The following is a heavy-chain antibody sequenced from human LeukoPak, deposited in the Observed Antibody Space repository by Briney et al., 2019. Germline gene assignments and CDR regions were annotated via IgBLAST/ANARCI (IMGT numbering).Heavy chain of an antibody. Sequence: GGSLRLSCAASGFTFSRYSMNWVRQAPGKGLEWVSSISSSSSYIYYAGSVKGRFTISRDNAKNSLYLQMNSLRAEDTAVYYCAREGEDYDFWSGYSYYYYGMDVWGQGTTVTVSS. V-gene: IGHV3-21*01. CDR1: GFTFSRYS. D-gene: IGHD3-3*01. CDR2: ISSSSSYI. J-gene: IGHJ6*02. CDR3: AREGEDYDFWSGYSYYYYGMDV.